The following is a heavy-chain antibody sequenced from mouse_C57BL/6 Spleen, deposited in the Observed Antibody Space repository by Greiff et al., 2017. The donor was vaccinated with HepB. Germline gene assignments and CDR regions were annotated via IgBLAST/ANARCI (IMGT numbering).Heavy chain of an antibody. CDR3: ARSGTFYYGSSPAWFAY. Sequence: QVQLQQPGAELVKPGASVKLSCKASGYTFTSYWMHWVKQRPGRGLEWIGRIDPNSGGTKYNEKFKSKATLTVDEPSSTAYMQRSSLTSEDSAVYYCARSGTFYYGSSPAWFAYWGQGTLVTVSA. CDR2: IDPNSGGT. CDR1: GYTFTSYW. J-gene: IGHJ3*01. D-gene: IGHD1-1*01. V-gene: IGHV1-72*01.